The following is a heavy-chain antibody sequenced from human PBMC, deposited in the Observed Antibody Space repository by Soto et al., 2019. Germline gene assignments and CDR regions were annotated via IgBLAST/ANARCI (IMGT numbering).Heavy chain of an antibody. CDR3: AKDHLLYMTTVTTRLYAHFDY. D-gene: IGHD4-17*01. V-gene: IGHV4-59*02. J-gene: IGHJ4*02. CDR1: GDSVTSHY. CDR2: MHYTGFS. Sequence: SETLSLTCSFSGDSVTSHYLTWIRQSPEKGLEWIGYMHYTGFSHYNPSLKSRLTISVDRSKNQFTLQLTSVTVEDTAVYYCAKDHLLYMTTVTTRLYAHFDYWGQGTLVTVSS.